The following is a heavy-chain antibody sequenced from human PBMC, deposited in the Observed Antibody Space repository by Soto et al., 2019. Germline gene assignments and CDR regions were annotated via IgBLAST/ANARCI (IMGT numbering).Heavy chain of an antibody. CDR3: AKGVSETSYDAVDY. V-gene: IGHV3-23*01. CDR2: VSSSGGST. Sequence: PGGSLRLSCAASGFTFSSYVMSWVRQAPGKGLEWVATVSSSGGSTHYADSVQGRFTISRDNSKNTLYVQMNSLRAEDTAIYYCAKGVSETSYDAVDYWGQGTLVTVSS. J-gene: IGHJ4*02. CDR1: GFTFSSYV. D-gene: IGHD3-10*01.